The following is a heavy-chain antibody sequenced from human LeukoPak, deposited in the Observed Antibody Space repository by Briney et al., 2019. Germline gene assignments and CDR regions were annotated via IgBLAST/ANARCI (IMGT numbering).Heavy chain of an antibody. Sequence: SETLSLTCTVSGGSISSGGYYWSWIRQHPGKGLEWIGDIYYSGSTYYNPSLKSRVTISVDTSKNQFSLKLSSVTAADTAAYYCARDGCSGGSCYIDYWGQGTLVTVSS. CDR1: GGSISSGGYY. D-gene: IGHD2-15*01. CDR3: ARDGCSGGSCYIDY. J-gene: IGHJ4*02. CDR2: IYYSGST. V-gene: IGHV4-31*03.